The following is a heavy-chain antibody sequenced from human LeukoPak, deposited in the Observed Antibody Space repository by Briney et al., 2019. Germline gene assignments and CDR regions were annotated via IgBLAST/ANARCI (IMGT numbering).Heavy chain of an antibody. D-gene: IGHD6-19*01. V-gene: IGHV3-21*01. CDR1: GFNFNDSG. CDR3: AKNVAGGDY. Sequence: GGSLRLSCAASGFNFNDSGFNWVRQAPGKGLEWVSCINKDTTYIYYSDSVQGRFTISRDNSKNTVYLQMNSLRAEDTAVYYCAKNVAGGDYWGQGTLVAVSS. J-gene: IGHJ4*02. CDR2: INKDTTYI.